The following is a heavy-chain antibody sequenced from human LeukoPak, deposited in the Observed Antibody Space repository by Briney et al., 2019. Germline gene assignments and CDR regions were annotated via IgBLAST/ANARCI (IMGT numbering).Heavy chain of an antibody. Sequence: GASVKVSCKASGGTFSSYAISWVRQAPGQGLEWMGGIIPIFGTANYAQKFQGRVTITADESTSTAYMELSSLRSEDTAVYYCARDQVTMVRGVIILYYFDYWGQGTLVTVSS. V-gene: IGHV1-69*13. CDR3: ARDQVTMVRGVIILYYFDY. CDR1: GGTFSSYA. CDR2: IIPIFGTA. J-gene: IGHJ4*02. D-gene: IGHD3-10*01.